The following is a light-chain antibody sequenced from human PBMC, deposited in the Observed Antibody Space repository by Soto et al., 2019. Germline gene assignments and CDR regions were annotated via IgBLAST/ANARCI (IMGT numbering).Light chain of an antibody. V-gene: IGKV3-20*01. CDR3: QQYGSSTWT. Sequence: EIVMTQSPATLSVSPGERSTLSCRASQSVSSNLAWYQQKPGQAPRLLIYGASSRATGIPDRVSGSGSGTDFTLTISRLEPEDFAVYYCQQYGSSTWTFGQGTKVDI. CDR2: GAS. CDR1: QSVSSN. J-gene: IGKJ1*01.